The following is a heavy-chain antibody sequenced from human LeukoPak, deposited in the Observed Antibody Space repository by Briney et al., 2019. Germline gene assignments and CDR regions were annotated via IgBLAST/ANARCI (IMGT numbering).Heavy chain of an antibody. D-gene: IGHD6-13*01. V-gene: IGHV4-39*07. CDR3: ARIYSSSWFLNWFDP. CDR1: GGSISSSPYY. J-gene: IGHJ5*02. Sequence: SETLSLTCTVSGGSISSSPYYWGWIRQPPGKGLEWIGSIYYSGTTHYSPSLESRVTISVDTSKNQFSLKLAPVTAADTAVYYCARIYSSSWFLNWFDPWGQGTLVTVSS. CDR2: IYYSGTT.